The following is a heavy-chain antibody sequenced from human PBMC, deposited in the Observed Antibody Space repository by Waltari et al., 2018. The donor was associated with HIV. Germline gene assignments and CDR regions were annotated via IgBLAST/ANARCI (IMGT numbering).Heavy chain of an antibody. V-gene: IGHV2-5*02. CDR3: VHTTGLYCTTTYCRTFYSGKDV. CDR2: IYWDDDN. J-gene: IGHJ6*02. CDR1: GFSLSTSGVG. D-gene: IGHD2-8*01. Sequence: QITLKESGPTLVKPTQTLTLTCPFSGFSLSTSGVGVGWIRQPPGKAPAWLAPIYWDDDNRYSPSLKSRLTITKDTSKNQVVLTMTNMDPVDTATYYCVHTTGLYCTTTYCRTFYSGKDVWGQGTTVTVSS.